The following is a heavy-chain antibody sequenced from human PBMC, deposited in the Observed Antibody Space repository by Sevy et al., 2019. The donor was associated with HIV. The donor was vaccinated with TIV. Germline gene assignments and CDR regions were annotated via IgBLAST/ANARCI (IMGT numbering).Heavy chain of an antibody. Sequence: GGSLRLSCPTSGFSFYTYAMTWVRQAPGKGLEWVASITDNGAKTCYADSVKGRFTISRDNSQSTLFLHMNSLRGDDTAGYFCAKTEYTSGWVYWGQGTLVTVSS. V-gene: IGHV3-23*01. CDR3: AKTEYTSGWVY. CDR2: ITDNGAKT. J-gene: IGHJ4*02. CDR1: GFSFYTYA. D-gene: IGHD6-19*01.